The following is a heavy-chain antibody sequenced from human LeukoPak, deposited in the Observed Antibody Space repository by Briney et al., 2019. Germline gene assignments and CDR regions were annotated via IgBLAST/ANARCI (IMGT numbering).Heavy chain of an antibody. V-gene: IGHV3-23*01. D-gene: IGHD5-12*01. CDR3: ARGPSGYHNT. CDR2: ITVSGGGT. J-gene: IGHJ4*02. CDR1: GFTFSNFA. Sequence: GGSLRLSCAASGFTFSNFAMNWVRQAPGKGLEWVSSITVSGGGTYYADSVKGRFTISRDNSKNTLYLQMNSLRAEDTAVYYCARGPSGYHNTGGQGTLVTVSS.